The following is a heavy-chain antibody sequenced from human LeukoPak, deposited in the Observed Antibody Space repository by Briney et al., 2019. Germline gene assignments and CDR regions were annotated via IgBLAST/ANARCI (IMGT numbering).Heavy chain of an antibody. Sequence: GGSLRLSCAASGFTFSTYAMSWVRQAPGKGLEWVSTISGGDGSTYYADSVKGRFTISRDNSKNTLYLQMNSLRAEDTAVYYCAKASAMIVVVSKHFDYWGQGTLVTVSS. J-gene: IGHJ4*02. CDR2: ISGGDGST. V-gene: IGHV3-23*01. CDR1: GFTFSTYA. CDR3: AKASAMIVVVSKHFDY. D-gene: IGHD3-22*01.